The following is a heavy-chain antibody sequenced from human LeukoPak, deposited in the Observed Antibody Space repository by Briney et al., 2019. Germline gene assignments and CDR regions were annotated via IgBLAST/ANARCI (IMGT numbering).Heavy chain of an antibody. J-gene: IGHJ5*02. Sequence: PSETLSLTCAVYGGSSSGYYWSWLRQPPGKGLEWIGEINHSGSTNYNPSLKSRVTISVDTSKNQFSLKLSSVTAADTAVYYCARTYGSGSYHWFDPWGQGTLVTVSS. D-gene: IGHD3-10*01. CDR2: INHSGST. CDR1: GGSSSGYY. CDR3: ARTYGSGSYHWFDP. V-gene: IGHV4-34*01.